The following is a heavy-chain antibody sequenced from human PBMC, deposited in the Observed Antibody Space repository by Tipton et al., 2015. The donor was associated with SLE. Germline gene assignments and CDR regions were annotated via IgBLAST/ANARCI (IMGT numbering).Heavy chain of an antibody. CDR1: GYTFTSYY. V-gene: IGHV1-46*01. CDR2: IDGRSGST. D-gene: IGHD6-13*01. Sequence: QLVQSGAEVKKPGASVTVSCKASGYTFTSYYIHWVRQAPGQGLEWMGIIDGRSGSTTYAQKFQGRLTMTRDTSTTTVYMELNSLRSEDTAVYYCARGRGDYSSSWYYFYYYMDVWGKGTTVTVSS. CDR3: ARGRGDYSSSWYYFYYYMDV. J-gene: IGHJ6*03.